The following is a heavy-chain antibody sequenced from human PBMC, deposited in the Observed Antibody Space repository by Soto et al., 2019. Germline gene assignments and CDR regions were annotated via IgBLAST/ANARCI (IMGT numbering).Heavy chain of an antibody. CDR2: INPSGGYT. J-gene: IGHJ4*02. Sequence: GASVKVSCKASGYTFTSYYMNWVRQAPGQGLEWLGIINPSGGYTTYAQRFLGRVTMTSDTSTSTVHMELGSLRSEDTAVYYCARGPGGPDGPGDYWGQGTLVTVSS. CDR3: ARGPGGPDGPGDY. V-gene: IGHV1-46*01. CDR1: GYTFTSYY. D-gene: IGHD2-15*01.